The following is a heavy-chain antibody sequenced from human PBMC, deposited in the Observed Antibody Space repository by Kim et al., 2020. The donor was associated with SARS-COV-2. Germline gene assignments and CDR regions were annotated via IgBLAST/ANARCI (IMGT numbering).Heavy chain of an antibody. V-gene: IGHV1-3*01. CDR1: GYTFTSYA. CDR3: ARDSGFWSVIPNDAFDI. D-gene: IGHD3-3*01. J-gene: IGHJ3*02. Sequence: ASVKVSCKASGYTFTSYAIHWVRQAPGQRLEWMGWVHAGNGNTKYSQKFQGRVTITRDTSASTAYMELSSLRSEDTAVYYCARDSGFWSVIPNDAFDIWGQGTMVTVSS. CDR2: VHAGNGNT.